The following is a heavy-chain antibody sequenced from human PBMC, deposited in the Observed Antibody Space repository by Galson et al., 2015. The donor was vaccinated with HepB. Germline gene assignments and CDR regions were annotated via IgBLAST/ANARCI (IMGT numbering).Heavy chain of an antibody. CDR3: ARGFNGGYDFWSGYMKYYFDY. V-gene: IGHV7-4-1*02. D-gene: IGHD3-3*01. J-gene: IGHJ4*02. Sequence: SVKVSCKASGYTFTSYAMNWVRQAPGQGLEWMGWINTNTGNPTYAQGFTGRFVFSLDTSVSTAYLQISSLKAEDTAVYYCARGFNGGYDFWSGYMKYYFDYWGQGTLVTVSS. CDR1: GYTFTSYA. CDR2: INTNTGNP.